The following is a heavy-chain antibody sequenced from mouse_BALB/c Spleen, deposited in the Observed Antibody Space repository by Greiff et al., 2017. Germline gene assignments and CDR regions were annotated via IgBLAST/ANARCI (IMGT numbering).Heavy chain of an antibody. CDR3: ARRLRSPCAY. CDR2: ISSGGGST. Sequence: EVMLVESGGGLVKPGGSLKLSCAASGFAFSSYDMSWVRQTPEKRLEWVAYISSGGGSTYYPDTVKGRFTISRDNAKNTLYLQMSSLKSEDTAMYYCARRLRSPCAYWGAGTTVTVSS. J-gene: IGHJ1*01. V-gene: IGHV5-12-1*01. CDR1: GFAFSSYD. D-gene: IGHD2-14*01.